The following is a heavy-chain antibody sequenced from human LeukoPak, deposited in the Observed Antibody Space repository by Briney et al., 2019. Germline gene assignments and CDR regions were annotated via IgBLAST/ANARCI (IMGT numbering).Heavy chain of an antibody. CDR1: GGSISSGSCY. Sequence: SETLSLTCTVSGGSISSGSCYWSWIRQPAGKGLEWIGRIYTSGCTNYNPSLKSRVTISVDTFKNQFSLKLSSVTAADTAVYYCAREFRGYFDYWGQGTLVTVSS. V-gene: IGHV4-61*02. CDR2: IYTSGCT. CDR3: AREFRGYFDY. J-gene: IGHJ4*02. D-gene: IGHD3-10*01.